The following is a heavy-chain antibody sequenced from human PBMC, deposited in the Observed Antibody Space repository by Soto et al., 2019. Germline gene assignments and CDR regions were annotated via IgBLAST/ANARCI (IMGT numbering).Heavy chain of an antibody. V-gene: IGHV1-69*01. CDR2: FSRIDGAP. CDR1: SWHG. J-gene: IGHJ6*02. D-gene: IGHD1-26*01. CDR3: ARDPDLLIVGRTYGTDV. Sequence: QVQLMQSGAEVKKPGSSVKVSCKAFSWHGINWVRQAPGQGPERVVGFSRIDGAPSDAQKFQGRVTITADESTTTLSESTPTLYMGLNSLRSDATGVYNCARDPDLLIVGRTYGTDVWGQGPAVTVSS.